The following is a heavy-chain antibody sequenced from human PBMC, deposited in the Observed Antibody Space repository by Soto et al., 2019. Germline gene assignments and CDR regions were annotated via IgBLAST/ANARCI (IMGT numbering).Heavy chain of an antibody. CDR2: ISSSSSTI. CDR3: ARDPTAFYSGYDPDY. V-gene: IGHV3-48*01. J-gene: IGHJ4*02. D-gene: IGHD5-12*01. Sequence: GGSLRLSCAASGFTFSSYSMNWVRQAPGKGLEWVSYISSSSSTIYYADSVKGRFTISRDNAKNSLYLQMNSLRAEDTAVYYCARDPTAFYSGYDPDYWGQGTLVTVSS. CDR1: GFTFSSYS.